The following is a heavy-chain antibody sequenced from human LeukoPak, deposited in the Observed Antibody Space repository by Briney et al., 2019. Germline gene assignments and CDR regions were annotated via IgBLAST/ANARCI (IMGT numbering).Heavy chain of an antibody. CDR2: IYTSGST. CDR1: GGSLSSYY. J-gene: IGHJ4*02. Sequence: SETLSVTCTGSGGSLSSYYWSWIRQAAGKGLEWIGRIYTSGSTNYNPSLKRRVTIPVDTSKNQFSLTLTYEPAADAPLHYFARAGSGSRPLDYCSQGTLVTVSS. CDR3: ARAGSGSRPLDY. V-gene: IGHV4-4*07. D-gene: IGHD3-10*01.